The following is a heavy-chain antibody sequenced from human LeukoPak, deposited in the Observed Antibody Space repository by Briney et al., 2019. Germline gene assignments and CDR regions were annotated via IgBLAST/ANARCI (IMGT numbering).Heavy chain of an antibody. CDR2: IYYTGST. Sequence: SETLSLTCTVSGGSVSDYYWSWIRQSPGKGLEWIGYIYYTGSTSYNPSLRSRVTMSACTSKNQSSLKLSSVTAADTAVYYCATRKLGNDYWGQGTLVTVSS. J-gene: IGHJ4*02. D-gene: IGHD7-27*01. CDR1: GGSVSDYY. CDR3: ATRKLGNDY. V-gene: IGHV4-59*02.